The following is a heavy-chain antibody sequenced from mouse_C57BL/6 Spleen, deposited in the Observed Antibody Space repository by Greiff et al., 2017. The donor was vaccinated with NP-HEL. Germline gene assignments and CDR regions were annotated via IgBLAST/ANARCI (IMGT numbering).Heavy chain of an antibody. CDR2: IDPENGDT. D-gene: IGHD2-4*01. V-gene: IGHV14-4*01. J-gene: IGHJ4*01. CDR3: TARGDYGVGGYGDY. CDR1: GFNIKDDY. Sequence: EVQLQQSGAELVRPGASVKLSCTASGFNIKDDYMHWVKQRPEQGLEWIGWIDPENGDTEYASKFQGKATLTADTSSSTAYLQLSSLTSEDTAVYYCTARGDYGVGGYGDYWGQGTSVTVSS.